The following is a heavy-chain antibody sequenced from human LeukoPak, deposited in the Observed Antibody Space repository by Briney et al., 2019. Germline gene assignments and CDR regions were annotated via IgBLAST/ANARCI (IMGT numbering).Heavy chain of an antibody. D-gene: IGHD1-20*01. CDR2: IYPGDSDT. V-gene: IGHV5-51*01. CDR3: ARQEGNRITGTAGSFDY. CDR1: GYSFTSYW. Sequence: GESLKISCKGSGYSFTSYWIGWVRQTPGKGLEWMGIIYPGDSDTRYSPSFQGQVTISADKSISTAYLQWSSLKASDTAMYYCARQEGNRITGTAGSFDYWGQGTLVTVSS. J-gene: IGHJ4*02.